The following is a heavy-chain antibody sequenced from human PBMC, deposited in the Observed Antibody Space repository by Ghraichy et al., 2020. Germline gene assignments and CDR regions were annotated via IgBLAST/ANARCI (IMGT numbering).Heavy chain of an antibody. D-gene: IGHD3-22*01. CDR1: GFSLSTSGMC. J-gene: IGHJ4*02. Sequence: SGPTLVKPTQTLTLTCTFSGFSLSTSGMCVSWIRQPPGKALEWLARIDWEDDKYYSTSLKTRLSISKDTSKNQVVLRMTNMDPVDTATYYCARIGYDSSTYYSFWGQGTLVTVSS. CDR3: ARIGYDSSTYYSF. V-gene: IGHV2-70*11. CDR2: IDWEDDK.